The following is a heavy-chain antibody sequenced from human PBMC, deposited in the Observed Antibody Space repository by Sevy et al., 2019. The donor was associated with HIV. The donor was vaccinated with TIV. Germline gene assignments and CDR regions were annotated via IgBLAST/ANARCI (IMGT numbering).Heavy chain of an antibody. J-gene: IGHJ4*02. D-gene: IGHD6-6*01. CDR1: GFTFSDYY. CDR3: AREDIGGRHFDH. Sequence: GGSLRLSCAASGFTFSDYYISWIRQAPGKGLEWVSYISSDGGNKYYANSVKGRFTISRDNAKNSVFLQMNSLRAEDTAVYYCAREDIGGRHFDHWGQGTLVTVSS. V-gene: IGHV3-11*01. CDR2: ISSDGGNK.